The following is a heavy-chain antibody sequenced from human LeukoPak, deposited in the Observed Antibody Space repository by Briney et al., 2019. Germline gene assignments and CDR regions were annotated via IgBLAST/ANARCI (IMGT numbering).Heavy chain of an antibody. CDR3: ARDRGVLYYFDN. J-gene: IGHJ4*02. Sequence: GGSLTPSCAASGFSFSNYAMHWVRQAPGKGLEWVAVVAHDGSNKYFADFVRGRFTISRDNSKNTLYLQMNSLTSEDTGFYYCARDRGVLYYFDNWGQGTLVTVSS. D-gene: IGHD3-10*01. CDR1: GFSFSNYA. CDR2: VAHDGSNK. V-gene: IGHV3-30*04.